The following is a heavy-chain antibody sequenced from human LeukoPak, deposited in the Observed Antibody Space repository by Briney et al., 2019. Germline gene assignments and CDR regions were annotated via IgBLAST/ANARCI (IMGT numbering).Heavy chain of an antibody. CDR1: GGSISSGDYY. CDR2: IYYSGST. D-gene: IGHD3-10*01. V-gene: IGHV4-30-4*01. Sequence: PSETLSLTCTVSGGSISSGDYYWSWIRQPPGKGLEWIGYIYYSGSTYYNPSLKSRVTISVDTSKNQFSLKLSSVTAADTAVYYCARSWVGFGELSVDYWGQGTLVTVSS. J-gene: IGHJ4*02. CDR3: ARSWVGFGELSVDY.